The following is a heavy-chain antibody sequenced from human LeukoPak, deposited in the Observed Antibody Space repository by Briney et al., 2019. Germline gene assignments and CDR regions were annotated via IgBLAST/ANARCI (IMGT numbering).Heavy chain of an antibody. CDR3: ARASWRQLWLLDY. CDR2: IYHSGST. Sequence: SETLSLTCTVSGDSFSSSPYYWGWIRQPPGKGLEWIGTIYHSGSTYYNPSLKSRVTISVDTSKDQFSLKLSSVTAADTAVYFCARASWRQLWLLDYWGQGTLVTVSS. D-gene: IGHD5-18*01. V-gene: IGHV4-39*01. CDR1: GDSFSSSPYY. J-gene: IGHJ4*02.